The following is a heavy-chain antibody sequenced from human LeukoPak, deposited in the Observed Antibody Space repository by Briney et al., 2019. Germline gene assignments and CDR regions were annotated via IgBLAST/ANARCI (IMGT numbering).Heavy chain of an antibody. D-gene: IGHD6-13*01. V-gene: IGHV4-59*01. Sequence: SETLSLTCAVSNGSIGYYYWSWLRQPPGKGLEWIGYIYHTGGTNYNPSLKSRLTISLDMSRNQLSLRLTSVTAADTAAYYCARGGSSQGSTPKQYFYYMNVWGRGTTVSVSS. J-gene: IGHJ6*03. CDR3: ARGGSSQGSTPKQYFYYMNV. CDR1: NGSIGYYY. CDR2: IYHTGGT.